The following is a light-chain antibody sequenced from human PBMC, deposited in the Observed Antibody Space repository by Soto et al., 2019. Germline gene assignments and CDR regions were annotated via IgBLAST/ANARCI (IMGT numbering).Light chain of an antibody. Sequence: DIQMTQSPSSLSASVGDRVTITCQASQDISNYLNWYQHKPEKAPKLLIYDASNLETGVPSRFSGSGSGTDFTFTISSLQPEDIATYYCQQYDNLPPFFGPGTKVDIK. CDR2: DAS. CDR1: QDISNY. J-gene: IGKJ3*01. CDR3: QQYDNLPPF. V-gene: IGKV1-33*01.